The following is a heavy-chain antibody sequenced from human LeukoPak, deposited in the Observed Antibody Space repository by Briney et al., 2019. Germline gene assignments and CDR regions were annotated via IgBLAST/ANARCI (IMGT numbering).Heavy chain of an antibody. CDR1: GGSISSYY. CDR2: IYTSGST. D-gene: IGHD2-2*01. V-gene: IGHV4-4*09. CDR3: ARVVPAAPYYYYYYMDV. J-gene: IGHJ6*03. Sequence: PSETLSLTCTVSGGSISSYYWSWIRQPPGKGLEWIGYIYTSGSTNYNPSLKSRVTISVDTSKNQFSLKLSSVTAADTAVYYCARVVPAAPYYYYYYMDVWGKGTTVTVSS.